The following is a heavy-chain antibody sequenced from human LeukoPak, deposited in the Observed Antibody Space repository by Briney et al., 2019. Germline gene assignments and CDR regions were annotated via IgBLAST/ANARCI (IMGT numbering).Heavy chain of an antibody. CDR1: GFTFSSYA. CDR2: ISGSGGST. V-gene: IGHV3-23*01. CDR3: AKELDSSGYYYEFPFDY. Sequence: PGWSLRLSCAASGFTFSSYAMSWVRQAPGKGLEWVSAISGSGGSTYYADSVKGRFTISRDNSKNTLYLQMNSLRAEDTAVYYCAKELDSSGYYYEFPFDYWGQGTLVTVSS. D-gene: IGHD3-22*01. J-gene: IGHJ4*02.